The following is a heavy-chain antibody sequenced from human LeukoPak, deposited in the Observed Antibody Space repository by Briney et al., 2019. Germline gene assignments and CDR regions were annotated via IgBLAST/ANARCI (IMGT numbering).Heavy chain of an antibody. CDR3: AKESGKFDY. J-gene: IGHJ4*02. CDR1: GFTFDDYA. V-gene: IGHV3-43*02. CDR2: ISGDGVST. Sequence: GGSLRLSCAASGFTFDDYAMHWVRQAPGKGLEWVSLISGDGVSTFYADSVKGRFSISRDNSKNSLYLEMNSLRTEGAAMYYCAKESGKFDYWGQGTLVAVSS.